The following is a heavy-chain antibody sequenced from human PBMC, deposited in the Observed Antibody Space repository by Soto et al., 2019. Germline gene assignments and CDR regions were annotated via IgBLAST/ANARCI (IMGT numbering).Heavy chain of an antibody. CDR2: IWYDGSNK. CDR3: ARSYGGNTDY. V-gene: IGHV3-33*01. CDR1: GVNFRNYG. J-gene: IGHJ4*02. Sequence: ILSCAASGVNFRNYGMHWVRQAPGKGLEWVAIIWYDGSNKYYADSVKGRFTISRDDSKNSLYLQMNSLKTEDTAVYYCARSYGGNTDYWGQGTLVTVSS. D-gene: IGHD1-26*01.